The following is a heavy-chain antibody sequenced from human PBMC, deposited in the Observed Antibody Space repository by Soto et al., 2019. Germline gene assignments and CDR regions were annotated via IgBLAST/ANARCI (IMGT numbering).Heavy chain of an antibody. Sequence: QVQLVQSGAEVKKPGASVKVSCKASGYTFSDYDINWVRQAAGQGLEWMRWMNPHSGNTGYAQNFQGRVIMTIDTSITTAYLELSSLTFEDTAIYYCARGRFRRTWFDPWGQGTLVTVSS. J-gene: IGHJ5*02. D-gene: IGHD3-16*01. CDR2: MNPHSGNT. V-gene: IGHV1-8*01. CDR3: ARGRFRRTWFDP. CDR1: GYTFSDYD.